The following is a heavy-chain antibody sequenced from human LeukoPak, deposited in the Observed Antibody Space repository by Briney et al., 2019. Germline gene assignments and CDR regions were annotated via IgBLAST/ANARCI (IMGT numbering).Heavy chain of an antibody. CDR3: AGDQEFGCYYYYYYGMDV. D-gene: IGHD3-16*01. Sequence: SQTLSLTCAIPGDSVSSNSAAWNWIRQSPSRGLEWLGRTYYRSKWYNDYAVSVKSRITINPDTSKNQFSLQLNSVTPEDTAVYYCAGDQEFGCYYYYYYGMDVWGQGTTVTVSS. V-gene: IGHV6-1*01. J-gene: IGHJ6*02. CDR2: TYYRSKWYN. CDR1: GDSVSSNSAA.